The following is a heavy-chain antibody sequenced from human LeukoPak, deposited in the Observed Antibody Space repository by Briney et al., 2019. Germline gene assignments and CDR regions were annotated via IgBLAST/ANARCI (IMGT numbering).Heavy chain of an antibody. Sequence: GGSLRLSCAASGFTFDDYGMSWVRQAPGKGLEWVSGINWNGGSTGYADSVKGRFTISRDNAKNSLYLQMNSLRAEDTASYHCARARMRSGSYYRLDYSYGMDVWGQGTTVTVSS. V-gene: IGHV3-20*01. J-gene: IGHJ6*02. D-gene: IGHD3-10*01. CDR3: ARARMRSGSYYRLDYSYGMDV. CDR2: INWNGGST. CDR1: GFTFDDYG.